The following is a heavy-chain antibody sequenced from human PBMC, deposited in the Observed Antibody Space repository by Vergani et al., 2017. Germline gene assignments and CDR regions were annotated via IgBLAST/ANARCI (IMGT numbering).Heavy chain of an antibody. CDR1: GFTFSGSA. D-gene: IGHD1-26*01. Sequence: EVQLVESGGGLVQPGGSLKLSCAASGFTFSGSAMHWVRQASGKGLEWVGRIRSKANSYATAYAASVKGRFTISRDDSKNTAYLQMNSLRAEDTAVYYCARDEARTRGRFDYWGQGTLVTVSS. J-gene: IGHJ4*02. V-gene: IGHV3-73*02. CDR3: ARDEARTRGRFDY. CDR2: IRSKANSYAT.